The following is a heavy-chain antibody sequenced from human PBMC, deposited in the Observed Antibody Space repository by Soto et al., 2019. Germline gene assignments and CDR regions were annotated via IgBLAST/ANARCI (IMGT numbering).Heavy chain of an antibody. CDR2: IYYSGGT. V-gene: IGHV4-31*03. CDR1: GGSISRGGYY. CDR3: ARKDSGYADYMDV. J-gene: IGHJ6*03. Sequence: QVQLQESGPGLVKPSQTLSLTCTVSGGSISRGGYYWSWIRQHPGKGLEWIGYIYYSGGTYYNPSLKSRVNRSVDTAENQFSLRLSSVTAADTAVYYCARKDSGYADYMDVWGKGTTVTVSS. D-gene: IGHD5-12*01.